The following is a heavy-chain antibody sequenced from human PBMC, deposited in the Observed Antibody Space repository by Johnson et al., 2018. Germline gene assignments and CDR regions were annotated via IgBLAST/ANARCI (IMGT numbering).Heavy chain of an antibody. CDR2: INSRSTYI. CDR3: ARVPRPHSRTRDGMDV. D-gene: IGHD2-2*01. CDR1: GFPFSAYS. Sequence: VQLVQSGGGLVKPGGSLRLSCAASGFPFSAYSMNWVRQAPGKGLEWFSSINSRSTYIYYTDSVKGRVTNSRDNAKNSLSLQMNSLRDEDTVLYHGARVPRPHSRTRDGMDVWGQGTTVTVAS. V-gene: IGHV3-21*04. J-gene: IGHJ6*02.